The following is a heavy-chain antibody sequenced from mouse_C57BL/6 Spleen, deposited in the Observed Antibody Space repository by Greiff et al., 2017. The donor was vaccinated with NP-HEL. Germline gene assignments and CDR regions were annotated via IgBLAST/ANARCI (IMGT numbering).Heavy chain of an antibody. V-gene: IGHV1-69*01. CDR2: IDPSDSYT. CDR1: GYTFTSYW. J-gene: IGHJ3*01. D-gene: IGHD2-1*01. Sequence: VQLQQSGAELVMPGASVKLSCKASGYTFTSYWMHWVKQRPGQGLEWIGEIDPSDSYTNYNQKFKGKSTLTVNKSSSTAYMQLSSLTSEDSAVYYCAGGNYVAYWGQGTLVTVSA. CDR3: AGGNYVAY.